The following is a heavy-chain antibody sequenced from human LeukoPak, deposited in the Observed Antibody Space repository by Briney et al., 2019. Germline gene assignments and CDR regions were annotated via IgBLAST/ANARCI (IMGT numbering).Heavy chain of an antibody. Sequence: ASVKVSCKASGYTFTSYGISWARQAPGQGLEWMGWISAYNGNTNYAQKLQGRVTMTTDTSTSTAYMELRSLRSDDTAVYYCARGGFYDILTGGDKGFDYWGQGTLVTVSS. V-gene: IGHV1-18*01. CDR1: GYTFTSYG. J-gene: IGHJ4*02. D-gene: IGHD3-9*01. CDR3: ARGGFYDILTGGDKGFDY. CDR2: ISAYNGNT.